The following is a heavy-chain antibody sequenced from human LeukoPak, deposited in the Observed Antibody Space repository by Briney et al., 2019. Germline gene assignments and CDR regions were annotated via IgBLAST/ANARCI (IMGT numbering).Heavy chain of an antibody. D-gene: IGHD3-3*01. Sequence: GGSLRLSCAASGFIFGGYWMSWVRQAPGRGLEWVANTNPDGSIKYYVDSVNGRFTISRDNAKNSLYLQMNSLRAEDTAVYYCVSGFLQWLYWGQGTLVTVPS. V-gene: IGHV3-7*01. CDR1: GFIFGGYW. J-gene: IGHJ4*02. CDR2: TNPDGSIK. CDR3: VSGFLQWLY.